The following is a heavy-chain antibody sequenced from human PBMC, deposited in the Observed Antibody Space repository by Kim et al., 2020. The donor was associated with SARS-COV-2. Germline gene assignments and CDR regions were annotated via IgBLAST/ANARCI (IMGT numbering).Heavy chain of an antibody. V-gene: IGHV7-4-1*02. CDR1: GYTFTSYA. D-gene: IGHD6-19*01. CDR3: ARVGGFFRIAVAGTPNYYYYGMDV. Sequence: ASVKVSCKASGYTFTSYAMNWVRKAPGQGLEWMGWINTNTGNPTYAQGFTGRFVFSLDTSVSTAYLQISSLKAEDTAVYYCARVGGFFRIAVAGTPNYYYYGMDVWGQGTTVTVSS. J-gene: IGHJ6*02. CDR2: INTNTGNP.